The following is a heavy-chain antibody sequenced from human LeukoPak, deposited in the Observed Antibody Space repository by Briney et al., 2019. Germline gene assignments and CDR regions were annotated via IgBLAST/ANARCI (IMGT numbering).Heavy chain of an antibody. D-gene: IGHD6-6*01. J-gene: IGHJ6*02. Sequence: GGSLRLSCAASGFTFSSYGIHWVRQAPGKGLEWVAVISYDGSNKYYADSVKGRFTISGDNSRNTLYLQMNSLRAEDTAVYYCAKGGVYSSSSFGFLRHAMDVWGQGTTVTVSS. CDR3: AKGGVYSSSSFGFLRHAMDV. CDR2: ISYDGSNK. V-gene: IGHV3-30*18. CDR1: GFTFSSYG.